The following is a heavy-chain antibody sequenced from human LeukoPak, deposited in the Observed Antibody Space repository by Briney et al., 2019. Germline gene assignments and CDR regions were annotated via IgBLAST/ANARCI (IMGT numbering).Heavy chain of an antibody. J-gene: IGHJ6*02. D-gene: IGHD1-26*01. V-gene: IGHV4-59*01. Sequence: SETLSLTCSVSGGSINSYYWNWIRRPPGKGLEWIGYIYYNGNTNYSPSLKSRVTMSVDTSKNLFSLKVSSVTAADTAVYYCARGRSNYYGMDVWGQGTTVTVSS. CDR1: GGSINSYY. CDR2: IYYNGNT. CDR3: ARGRSNYYGMDV.